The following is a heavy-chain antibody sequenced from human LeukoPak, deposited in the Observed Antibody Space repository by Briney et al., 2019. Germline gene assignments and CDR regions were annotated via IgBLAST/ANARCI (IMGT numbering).Heavy chain of an antibody. CDR2: IYSGTGT. D-gene: IGHD2-15*01. CDR3: ARDRGSGVYDY. J-gene: IGHJ4*02. V-gene: IGHV3-66*01. CDR1: GFTFSTFG. Sequence: GGSLRLSCAASGFTFSTFGMHWVRQAPGKGLEWVSVIYSGTGTHYADSVKGRFTISRDNSKNTLYLQMNSLRAEDTAVYYCARDRGSGVYDYWGQGTLVTVSS.